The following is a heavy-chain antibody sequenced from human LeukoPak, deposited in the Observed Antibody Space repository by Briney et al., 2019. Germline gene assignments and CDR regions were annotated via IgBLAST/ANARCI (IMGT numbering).Heavy chain of an antibody. D-gene: IGHD6-13*01. CDR2: IYYSGST. V-gene: IGHV4-39*01. J-gene: IGHJ3*02. Sequence: SETLSLTCTVSGGSISSSSYYWGWIRQPPGKGLEWIGSIYYSGSTYYNPSLKSRVAISVDTSKTLFSLKLSSVTAADTAVYYCARHRIAPADDAFDIWGRGTMVTVSS. CDR3: ARHRIAPADDAFDI. CDR1: GGSISSSSYY.